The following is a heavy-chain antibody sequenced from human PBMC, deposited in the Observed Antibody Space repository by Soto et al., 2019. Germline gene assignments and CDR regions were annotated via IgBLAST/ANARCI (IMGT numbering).Heavy chain of an antibody. Sequence: PSQTLSLTCAISGDSVSSNSAAWNWIRQSPSRGLKWLGRTYYRSKWYNDYAVSVKSRITINPDTSKNQFSLQLNSVTPEDTAVYYCARAEQQLVPGYYGMDVWGQGTTVTVS. D-gene: IGHD6-13*01. CDR1: GDSVSSNSAA. CDR2: TYYRSKWYN. V-gene: IGHV6-1*01. J-gene: IGHJ6*02. CDR3: ARAEQQLVPGYYGMDV.